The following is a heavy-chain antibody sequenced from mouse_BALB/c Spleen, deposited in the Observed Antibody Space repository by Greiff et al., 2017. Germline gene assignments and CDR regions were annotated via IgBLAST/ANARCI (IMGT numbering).Heavy chain of an antibody. CDR2: ISSDSSTI. CDR3: ARYDYDSFDY. J-gene: IGHJ2*01. D-gene: IGHD2-4*01. CDR1: GFTFSSFG. Sequence: EVQLVESGGGLVQPGGSRKLSCAASGFTFSSFGMHWVRQAPEKGLEWVAYISSDSSTIYYAETVKGRFTISRDNPKNTLFLQMTSLRSEDTAMYYCARYDYDSFDYWGKGTTLTVSS. V-gene: IGHV5-17*02.